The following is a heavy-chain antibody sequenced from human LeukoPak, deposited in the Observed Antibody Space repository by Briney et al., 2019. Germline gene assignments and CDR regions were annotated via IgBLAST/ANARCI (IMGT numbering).Heavy chain of an antibody. CDR2: INPNSGGT. D-gene: IGHD3-10*01. V-gene: IGHV1-2*02. Sequence: ASVKVSCKASGYTFTGYYMHWVRQAPGQGLEWMGWINPNSGGTNYAQKFQGRVTMTRDTSISTAYMELSRLRSDDTAVYYCARTTEEYYGSGKFRRYYSYYYYMDVWGKGTTVTVSS. CDR1: GYTFTGYY. CDR3: ARTTEEYYGSGKFRRYYSYYYYMDV. J-gene: IGHJ6*03.